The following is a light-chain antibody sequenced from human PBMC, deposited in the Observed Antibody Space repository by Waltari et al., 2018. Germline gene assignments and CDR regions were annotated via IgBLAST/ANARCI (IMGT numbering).Light chain of an antibody. J-gene: IGKJ1*01. CDR3: QQYNTDPWT. CDR1: QAISTW. Sequence: DIRMPQSPSPLSASVGDRVPLPSRPSQAISTWLACYQQKPGNAPTLLSYMASTLESWVPSTFSGSGSGTEFTHTISSLQPDDFAAYCCQQYNTDPWTFGQGTKVEIK. V-gene: IGKV1-5*03. CDR2: MAS.